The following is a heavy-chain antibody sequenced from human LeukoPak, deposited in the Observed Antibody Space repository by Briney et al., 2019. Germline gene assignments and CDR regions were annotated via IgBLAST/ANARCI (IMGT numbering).Heavy chain of an antibody. Sequence: SVKVSCKASGGTFSSYAISWVRQAPGQGLEWMGGIIPIFGAANYAQKFQGRVTITADESTSTAYMELSSLRSEDTAVYYCARGQMSRSGFYDYWGQGTLVTVSS. CDR3: ARGQMSRSGFYDY. V-gene: IGHV1-69*13. D-gene: IGHD2/OR15-2a*01. CDR2: IIPIFGAA. J-gene: IGHJ4*02. CDR1: GGTFSSYA.